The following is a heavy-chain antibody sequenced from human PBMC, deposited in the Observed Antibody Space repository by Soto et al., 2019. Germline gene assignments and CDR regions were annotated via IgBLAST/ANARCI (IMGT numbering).Heavy chain of an antibody. J-gene: IGHJ4*02. D-gene: IGHD5-18*01. CDR3: ARPFGDTAMVIDY. CDR1: GYNFSRNW. Sequence: GESLKISCKGSGYNFSRNWIGWVRQMPGKGLEWMGIIYPGDSDTIYSPSFQGQVTISADKSINTAYLQWSSLKASDSAIYYCARPFGDTAMVIDYWGQGTQVTVSS. V-gene: IGHV5-51*01. CDR2: IYPGDSDT.